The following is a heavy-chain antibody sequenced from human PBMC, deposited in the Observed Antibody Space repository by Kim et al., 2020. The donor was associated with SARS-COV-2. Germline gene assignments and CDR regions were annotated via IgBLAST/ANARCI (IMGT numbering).Heavy chain of an antibody. Sequence: ASVKVSCKASGYTFTGYYMHWVRQAPGQGLEWMGWFNPNSGGTNYAQKFQGWVTMTRDTSISTAYMELSRLRSDDTAVYYCAREGSVAGTPNWFDPWGQGTLVTVSS. V-gene: IGHV1-2*04. D-gene: IGHD6-19*01. CDR2: FNPNSGGT. J-gene: IGHJ5*02. CDR3: AREGSVAGTPNWFDP. CDR1: GYTFTGYY.